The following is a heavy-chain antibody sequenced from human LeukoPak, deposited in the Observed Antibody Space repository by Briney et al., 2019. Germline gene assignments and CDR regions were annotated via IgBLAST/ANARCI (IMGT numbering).Heavy chain of an antibody. Sequence: SETLSLTCTVSGGSISSGGYYWSWIRQHPGKGLEWIGYIYYSGSTYYNPSLKSRVTISVDTSKNRFSLKLSSVTAADTAVYYCAREYSCGWYYFDYWGQGTLVTVSS. D-gene: IGHD6-19*01. V-gene: IGHV4-31*03. CDR2: IYYSGST. CDR3: AREYSCGWYYFDY. CDR1: GGSISSGGYY. J-gene: IGHJ4*02.